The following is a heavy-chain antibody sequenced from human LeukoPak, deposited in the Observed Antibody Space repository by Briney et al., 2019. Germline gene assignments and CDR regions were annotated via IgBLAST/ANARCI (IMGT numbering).Heavy chain of an antibody. V-gene: IGHV4-38-2*01. CDR1: GYSISSGYY. D-gene: IGHD6-19*01. Sequence: SETLSLTCGVSGYSISSGYYWGWIRQPPGRGLEWIGSIYHSGRTYYNPSLKSRVTISVDTSKNQFSLKLTSVTAADTAVYYCATEVGQWLVRTWGQGTLVTVSS. CDR3: ATEVGQWLVRT. CDR2: IYHSGRT. J-gene: IGHJ4*02.